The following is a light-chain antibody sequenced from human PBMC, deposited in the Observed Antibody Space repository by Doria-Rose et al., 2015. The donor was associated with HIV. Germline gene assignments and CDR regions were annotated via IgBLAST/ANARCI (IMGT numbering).Light chain of an antibody. CDR2: EVS. CDR3: SSYTSSSTLVI. CDR1: SSDVGGYNY. J-gene: IGLJ2*01. V-gene: IGLV2-14*01. Sequence: QSALTQPASVSGSPGQSITISCTGPSSDVGGYNYVSWYQQHPGKAPILMIYEVSNRHSCVSTRFSVSKSGNTASLTISRLQAEDDADYYCSSYTSSSTLVIFGGGTKLTVL.